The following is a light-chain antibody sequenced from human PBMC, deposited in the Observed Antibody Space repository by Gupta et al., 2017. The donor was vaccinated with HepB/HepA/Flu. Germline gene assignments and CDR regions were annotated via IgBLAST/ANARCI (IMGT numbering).Light chain of an antibody. CDR2: SNN. Sequence: QSVLPQPPYASGTPGPRVPISRSGSSTNIGSNTVNWYQQLPGATPKLLIHSNNERPSGVPDRFSGFKSGTAASLTISGLQAEDAGDYYCAAWDDSLNGIFGGGTKLTVL. CDR1: STNIGSNT. CDR3: AAWDDSLNGI. V-gene: IGLV1-44*01. J-gene: IGLJ2*01.